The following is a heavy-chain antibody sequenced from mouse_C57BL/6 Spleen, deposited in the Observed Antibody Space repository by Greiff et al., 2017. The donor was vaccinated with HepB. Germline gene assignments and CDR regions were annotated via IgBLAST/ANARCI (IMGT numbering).Heavy chain of an antibody. CDR1: GYTFTDYY. J-gene: IGHJ4*01. D-gene: IGHD2-4*01. V-gene: IGHV1-77*01. CDR3: AGDYDGYYAMDY. CDR2: IGPGSGST. Sequence: VQLQQSGAELVKPGASVKISCKASGYTFTDYYINWVKQRPGQGLEWIGKIGPGSGSTYYNEKFKGKATLTADKSSRTAYMQLISLTSEDAAVYFCAGDYDGYYAMDYWGQGTSVTVSS.